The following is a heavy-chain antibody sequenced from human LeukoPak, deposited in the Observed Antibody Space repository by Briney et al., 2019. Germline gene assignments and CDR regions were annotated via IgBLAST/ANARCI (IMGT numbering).Heavy chain of an antibody. D-gene: IGHD2-15*01. CDR2: ISSSGGTI. Sequence: PGGSLRLSCAASGFTFSDYYMSWIRQAPGKGLEWVSYISSSGGTIYYADSVKGRFTISRDNAKNSLYLQMNSLRAEDTAVYYCASLFCGGASCSLGDYYYYGMDVWGQGTTVTVSS. CDR1: GFTFSDYY. CDR3: ASLFCGGASCSLGDYYYYGMDV. J-gene: IGHJ6*02. V-gene: IGHV3-11*01.